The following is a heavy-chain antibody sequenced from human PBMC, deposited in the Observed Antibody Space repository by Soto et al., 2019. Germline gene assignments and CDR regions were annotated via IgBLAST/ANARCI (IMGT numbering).Heavy chain of an antibody. V-gene: IGHV3-33*08. D-gene: IGHD1-26*01. CDR1: GFTFSNYG. Sequence: GRSLRLSCAASGFTFSNYGIHWVRQAPGKGLEWVAVIRFDGSNTYYADSVKGRFTISRDNPKNMLYLQMNSLRAEDTAIYYCARDGVGTTTYFGYFDYWGLGTLVTVSS. CDR2: IRFDGSNT. J-gene: IGHJ4*02. CDR3: ARDGVGTTTYFGYFDY.